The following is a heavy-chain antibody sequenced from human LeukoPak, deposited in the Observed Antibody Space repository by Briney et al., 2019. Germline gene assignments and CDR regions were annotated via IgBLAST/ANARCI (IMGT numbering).Heavy chain of an antibody. CDR3: ARRTLALDI. CDR2: ILHSGTT. V-gene: IGHV4-4*02. CDR1: GASISSSHW. Sequence: SETLSLTCAVSGASISSSHWWNWVRQPPGKGLEWTGEILHSGTTNYNPSLQSRVTISVDKSKNQCSLKLNSATAADTAVYYCARRTLALDIWGQGTMVTVSS. D-gene: IGHD2-2*01. J-gene: IGHJ3*02.